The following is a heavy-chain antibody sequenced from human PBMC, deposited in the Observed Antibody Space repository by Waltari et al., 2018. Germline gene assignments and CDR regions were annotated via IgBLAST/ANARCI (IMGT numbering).Heavy chain of an antibody. CDR1: GFTFSSHA. J-gene: IGHJ4*02. V-gene: IGHV3-23*04. D-gene: IGHD4-17*01. CDR2: VSGSGDRT. CDR3: AKDKSYGEVRGYFDY. Sequence: EVHLVESGGGLVQPGWSLRLSCAASGFTFSSHAMTWVRQAPGKGLEWVSAVSGSGDRTYYEKSVKGRFTISRDNSENTLYLQMNSLRGEDTAMYYCAKDKSYGEVRGYFDYWGQGALVTVSS.